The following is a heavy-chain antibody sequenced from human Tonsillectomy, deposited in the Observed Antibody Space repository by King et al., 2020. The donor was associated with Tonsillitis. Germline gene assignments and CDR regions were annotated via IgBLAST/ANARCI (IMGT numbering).Heavy chain of an antibody. CDR3: ARHNPGVIITGVDY. Sequence: QLQESGPGLVKPSETLSLTCTVSGGSISSYYWSWIRQPPGKGLEWIGYIYYSGSTNYNPSLKSRVTISVDTSKNQVSLKLSSVTAADTAVYYCARHNPGVIITGVDYWGQGTLVTVSS. CDR1: GGSISSYY. D-gene: IGHD3-10*01. J-gene: IGHJ4*02. V-gene: IGHV4-59*01. CDR2: IYYSGST.